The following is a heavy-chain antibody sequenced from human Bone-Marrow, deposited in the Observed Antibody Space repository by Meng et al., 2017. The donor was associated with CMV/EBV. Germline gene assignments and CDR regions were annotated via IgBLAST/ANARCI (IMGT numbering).Heavy chain of an antibody. CDR2: ISAYNGNT. Sequence: ASVKVSCKASGYTFSSYGISWVRQAPGQGLEWMGWISAYNGNTNYAQKLQGRVIMTTDTSTSTAYMELRSLRSDDTAVYYCARVLYSGSFIPGGADYWGQGTLVTVSS. J-gene: IGHJ4*02. D-gene: IGHD1-26*01. CDR1: GYTFSSYG. CDR3: ARVLYSGSFIPGGADY. V-gene: IGHV1-18*01.